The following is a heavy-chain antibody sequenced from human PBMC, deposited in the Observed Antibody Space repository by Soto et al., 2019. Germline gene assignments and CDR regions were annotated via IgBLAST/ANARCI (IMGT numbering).Heavy chain of an antibody. V-gene: IGHV4-4*07. CDR2: IYTSGST. CDR3: ARVWSLGLPWGMDV. J-gene: IGHJ6*02. Sequence: SETVSLTCTVPGGSISSYYWGWIRQPAGKGLEWIGGIYTSGSTNYNPSLKSRVTMSVDTSKSQFSLKLSSVTAADTAVYCCARVWSLGLPWGMDVWCQGTTVTVSS. D-gene: IGHD1-26*01. CDR1: GGSISSYY.